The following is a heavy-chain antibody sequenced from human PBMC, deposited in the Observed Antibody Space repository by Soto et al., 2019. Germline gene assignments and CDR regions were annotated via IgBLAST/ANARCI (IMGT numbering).Heavy chain of an antibody. CDR1: GGSFSGFS. V-gene: IGHV4-34*01. CDR2: AYHGGST. CDR3: AFKLGYCTGGSCYSFWPRFPGAYLHH. Sequence: QVQLQQWGAGLLKPSETLSLTCAVYGGSFSGFSWSWVRQPPVKGLEWIGEAYHGGSTNYNPSLKSRVTISVDTSENQFSLKLGSVTAADTAVYYCAFKLGYCTGGSCYSFWPRFPGAYLHHWGQGTLVTVSS. J-gene: IGHJ1*01. D-gene: IGHD2-15*01.